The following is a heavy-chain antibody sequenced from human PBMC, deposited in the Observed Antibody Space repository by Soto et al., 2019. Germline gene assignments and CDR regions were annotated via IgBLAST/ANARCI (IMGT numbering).Heavy chain of an antibody. D-gene: IGHD3-9*01. Sequence: SETLSLTCAVYGGSFSGYYWSWIRQPPGKGLEWIGEINHSGSTNYNPSLKSRATISVDTSKNQFSLKLSSVTAADTAVYYCARGHDILTGTRLDPWGQGTLVTVSS. CDR3: ARGHDILTGTRLDP. CDR1: GGSFSGYY. CDR2: INHSGST. V-gene: IGHV4-34*01. J-gene: IGHJ5*02.